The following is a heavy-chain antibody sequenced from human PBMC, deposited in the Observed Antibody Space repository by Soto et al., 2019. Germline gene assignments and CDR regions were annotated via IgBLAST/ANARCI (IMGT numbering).Heavy chain of an antibody. CDR1: GFSFGDSY. J-gene: IGHJ4*02. CDR3: AKTIVAASGYYFDH. CDR2: ISGGSSYT. D-gene: IGHD2-21*01. Sequence: QVQLVESGGGLVKPGGSLRLACAASGFSFGDSYMSWVRQAPGKGLEWLSYISGGSSYTNYADSVKGRFTISRDNAKRSLYLEMNSLRADGTAVYYCAKTIVAASGYYFDHWGQGNLVTVSS. V-gene: IGHV3-11*06.